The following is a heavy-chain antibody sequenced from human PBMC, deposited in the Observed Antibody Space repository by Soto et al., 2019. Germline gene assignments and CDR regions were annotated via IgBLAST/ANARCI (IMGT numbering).Heavy chain of an antibody. CDR1: GDSVSSNSAA. CDR2: TYYRSKWYN. Sequence: SQTLSLTCAISGDSVSSNSAAWNWIRQSPSRGLEWLGRTYYRSKWYNDYAVSVKSRITINPDTSKNQFSLQLNSVTPEDTAVYYCARVQFVAVAGTAYYYYGMDVWGQGTTVTVSS. D-gene: IGHD6-19*01. V-gene: IGHV6-1*01. CDR3: ARVQFVAVAGTAYYYYGMDV. J-gene: IGHJ6*02.